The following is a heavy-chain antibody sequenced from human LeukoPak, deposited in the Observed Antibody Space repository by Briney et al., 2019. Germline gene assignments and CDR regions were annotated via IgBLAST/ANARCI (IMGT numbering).Heavy chain of an antibody. J-gene: IGHJ6*02. CDR1: GYTFTSYG. D-gene: IGHD2-2*01. CDR3: ARAEKVPAYYYGMDV. V-gene: IGHV1-18*01. CDR2: ISAYNGNT. Sequence: ASVKVSCKASGYTFTSYGISWVRQAPGQGLEWMGWISAYNGNTNYAQKLQGRVTMTTDTSTSTAYMELRSLRSDDTAVYYCARAEKVPAYYYGMDVWGQGTTVTVSS.